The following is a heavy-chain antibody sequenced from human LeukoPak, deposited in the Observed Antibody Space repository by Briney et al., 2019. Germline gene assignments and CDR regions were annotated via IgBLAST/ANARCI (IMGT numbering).Heavy chain of an antibody. J-gene: IGHJ4*02. CDR2: ISPSGGIT. Sequence: GGSLRLSCAASGFTFSSHGMNWVRQAPGKGLEWVSGISPSGGITYYTDSVKGRFTISRDNSKNTLYLQMNSLRAEDTAVYYCAKDTGNYDILTGYFDYWGQGTLVTVSS. D-gene: IGHD3-9*01. CDR3: AKDTGNYDILTGYFDY. CDR1: GFTFSSHG. V-gene: IGHV3-23*01.